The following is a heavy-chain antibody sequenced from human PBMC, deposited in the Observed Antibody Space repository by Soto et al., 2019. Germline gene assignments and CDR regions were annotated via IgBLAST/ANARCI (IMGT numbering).Heavy chain of an antibody. D-gene: IGHD3-9*01. Sequence: SETLSLTCTVSGGSISSYYWSWIRQPPGKGLEWIGYIDYSGSTNYNPSLKSRVTISIDTSKNQFSLKLSSVTAADTAGYYCARRVRNYYILTGYYGDAFDIWGQGTMVPVPS. CDR2: IDYSGST. J-gene: IGHJ3*02. CDR3: ARRVRNYYILTGYYGDAFDI. CDR1: GGSISSYY. V-gene: IGHV4-59*08.